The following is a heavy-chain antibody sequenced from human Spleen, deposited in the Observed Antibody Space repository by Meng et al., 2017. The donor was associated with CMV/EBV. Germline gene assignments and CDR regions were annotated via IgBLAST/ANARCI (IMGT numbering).Heavy chain of an antibody. CDR1: GFTFDDYA. CDR2: ISWNSGSI. J-gene: IGHJ3*02. D-gene: IGHD2-2*02. CDR3: AREGYTLGRFGAFDI. Sequence: SLKISCAASGFTFDDYAMHWVRQAPGKGLEWVSGISWNSGSIGYADSVKGRFTISRDNSKNTLYLQMNSLRAEDSAVYFCAREGYTLGRFGAFDIWGQGTMVTVSS. V-gene: IGHV3-9*01.